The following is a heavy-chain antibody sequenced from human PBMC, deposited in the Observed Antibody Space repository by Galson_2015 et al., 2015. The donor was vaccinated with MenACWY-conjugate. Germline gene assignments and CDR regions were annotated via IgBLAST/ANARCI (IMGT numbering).Heavy chain of an antibody. CDR1: GFTFSTYG. CDR2: ISSSSSTI. Sequence: SLRLSCAASGFTFSTYGMNWVRQAPGKGLEWVSYISSSSSTIYYADSVKGRFTISRDNAKNSLYLQMNSLRDEDTAVYYCARVPGCSYGYYDWWGQGTLVTVSS. J-gene: IGHJ4*02. V-gene: IGHV3-48*02. CDR3: ARVPGCSYGYYDW. D-gene: IGHD5-18*01.